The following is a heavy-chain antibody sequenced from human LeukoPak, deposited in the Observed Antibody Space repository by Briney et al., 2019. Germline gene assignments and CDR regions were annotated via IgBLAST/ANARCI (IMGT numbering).Heavy chain of an antibody. J-gene: IGHJ4*02. CDR3: ARGADRWNYFDY. CDR2: IYSGGKT. V-gene: IGHV3-53*01. D-gene: IGHD4-23*01. Sequence: PGGSLRLSCAASGITVSSNFLSWVRQAPGKGLDWVSVIYSGGKTYYADSVKGRFTISRDNSKNTLHLQMNSLRAEDTAVYYCARGADRWNYFDYWGQGTLVTVSS. CDR1: GITVSSNF.